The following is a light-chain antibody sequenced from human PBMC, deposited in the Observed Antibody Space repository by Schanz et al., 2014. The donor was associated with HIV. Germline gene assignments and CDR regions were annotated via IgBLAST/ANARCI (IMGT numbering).Light chain of an antibody. J-gene: IGLJ3*02. Sequence: QSVLTQPPSASGTPGQRVTISCSGSSSNIGSNTVNWYPHLPGSAPQLLIYSDNQRPSRVPDRFFGSKSGTSASLAISGLQSEDESDFFCATWDDSLDGWVFGGGTKLTVL. V-gene: IGLV1-44*01. CDR2: SDN. CDR1: SSNIGSNT. CDR3: ATWDDSLDGWV.